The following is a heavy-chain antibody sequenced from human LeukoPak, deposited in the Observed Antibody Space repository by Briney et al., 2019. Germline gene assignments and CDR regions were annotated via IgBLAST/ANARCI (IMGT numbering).Heavy chain of an antibody. CDR3: ARLQYDYYGSGSYRGSRDY. CDR2: INPNSGGT. D-gene: IGHD3-10*01. Sequence: ASVKVSCKASGYTFTGYYMHWVRQAPGQGLEWMGWINPNSGGTNYAQKFQGRVTMTRDTSISTAYMELSRLRSDDTAVYYCARLQYDYYGSGSYRGSRDYWGQGTLVTVSS. J-gene: IGHJ4*02. V-gene: IGHV1-2*02. CDR1: GYTFTGYY.